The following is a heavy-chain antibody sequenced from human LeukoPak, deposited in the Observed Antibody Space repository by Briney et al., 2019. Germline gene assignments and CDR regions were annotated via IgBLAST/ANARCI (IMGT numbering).Heavy chain of an antibody. CDR2: IYYTGGT. Sequence: SETLSLTWTAADASISGNYWSGFQQPPGKGLGWIGYIYYTGGTNYNPALRSRVTISVDTSTNQFSLKMSSVTAADTAVYYCAGYDYDSSGYYGGSAVDYWGQGTLVTVSS. D-gene: IGHD3-22*01. CDR1: DASISGNY. J-gene: IGHJ4*02. CDR3: AGYDYDSSGYYGGSAVDY. V-gene: IGHV4-59*01.